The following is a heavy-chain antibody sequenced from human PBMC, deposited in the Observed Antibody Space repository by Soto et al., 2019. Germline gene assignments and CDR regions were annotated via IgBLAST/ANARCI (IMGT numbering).Heavy chain of an antibody. CDR1: GYPFSSYG. CDR3: AKMIRPYYYYYGIDV. D-gene: IGHD3-16*01. CDR2: VSYDGSNE. Sequence: QVQLVESGGGVVQPGRSLRLSCAASGYPFSSYGIHWVRQAPGKGLEWVALVSYDGSNEYYAGSLKGRFTISRDNSKNTLHLKMNSLTVEDTAVYYWAKMIRPYYYYYGIDVWGQGTTVTVSS. J-gene: IGHJ6*02. V-gene: IGHV3-30*18.